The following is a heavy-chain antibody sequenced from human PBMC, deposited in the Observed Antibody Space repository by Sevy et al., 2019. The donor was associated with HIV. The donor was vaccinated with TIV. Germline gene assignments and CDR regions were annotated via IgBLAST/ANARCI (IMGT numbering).Heavy chain of an antibody. CDR3: AREGSYGDYRLPYFYGMDV. Sequence: GGSLRLSCIASGFSFRSYWMTWVRQAPGKGLEWVANIYQAGSEKYYVDSVKGRFTISRDNTKNSLYLQMNSLRAEDTAVYYCAREGSYGDYRLPYFYGMDVWGQGTTVTVSS. J-gene: IGHJ6*01. V-gene: IGHV3-7*01. D-gene: IGHD4-17*01. CDR1: GFSFRSYW. CDR2: IYQAGSEK.